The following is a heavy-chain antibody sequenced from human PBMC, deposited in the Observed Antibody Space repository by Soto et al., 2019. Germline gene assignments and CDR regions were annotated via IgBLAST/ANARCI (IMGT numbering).Heavy chain of an antibody. Sequence: SQTLSLTCAISGDSVSSNSAAWNWTRQSPSRGLEWLGRTYYRSKWYNDYAVSVKSRITINPDTSKNQFSLQLNSVTPEDTAVYYCARAGGYYGSGSYITRLYGMDVWGQGTTVTVSS. D-gene: IGHD3-10*01. J-gene: IGHJ6*02. V-gene: IGHV6-1*01. CDR1: GDSVSSNSAA. CDR2: TYYRSKWYN. CDR3: ARAGGYYGSGSYITRLYGMDV.